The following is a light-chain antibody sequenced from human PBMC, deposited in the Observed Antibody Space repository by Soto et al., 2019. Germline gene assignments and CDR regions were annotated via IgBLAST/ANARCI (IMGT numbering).Light chain of an antibody. V-gene: IGLV1-40*01. CDR3: QSYDRSLGVV. J-gene: IGLJ2*01. CDR1: SSNIGAGYD. Sequence: QPVLTQPPSVSGAPGQRVTISCTGSSSNIGAGYDVHWYQQLPGTAPKLLIYDNNNRPSGVPGRFSGSKSGTSASLAITGLQAEDEADYYCQSYDRSLGVVFGGGTKLTVL. CDR2: DNN.